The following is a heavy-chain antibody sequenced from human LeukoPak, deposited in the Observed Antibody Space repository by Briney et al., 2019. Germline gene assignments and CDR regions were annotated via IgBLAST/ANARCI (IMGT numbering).Heavy chain of an antibody. CDR2: ISAYNGNT. CDR3: AREAPSHSDWFDP. V-gene: IGHV1-18*01. J-gene: IGHJ5*02. Sequence: ASVKVSCKASGYTFTSYGISWVRQAPGQGLEWMGWISAYNGNTNYAQMLQGRVTMTTDTSTSTAYTELRSLRSDDTAVYYCAREAPSHSDWFDPWGQGTLVTVSS. CDR1: GYTFTSYG.